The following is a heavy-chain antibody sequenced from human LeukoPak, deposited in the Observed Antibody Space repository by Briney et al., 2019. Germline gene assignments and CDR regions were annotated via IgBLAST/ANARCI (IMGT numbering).Heavy chain of an antibody. V-gene: IGHV1-8*03. CDR1: GYTFTSYD. CDR3: ARGQTRLYGSGEIYNWFDP. Sequence: GASVKVSCKASGYTFTSYDINWVRQATGQGLEWMGWMNPNSGNTGYAQKFQGRVTITRNTSISTAYMELSSLRSEDTAVYYCARGQTRLYGSGEIYNWFDPWGQGTLVTVSS. J-gene: IGHJ5*02. D-gene: IGHD3-10*01. CDR2: MNPNSGNT.